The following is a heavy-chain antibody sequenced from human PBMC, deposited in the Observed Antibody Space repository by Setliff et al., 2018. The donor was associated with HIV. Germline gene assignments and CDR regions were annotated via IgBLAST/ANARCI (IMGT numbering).Heavy chain of an antibody. CDR1: GDSITGSFY. J-gene: IGHJ4*02. Sequence: SETLSLTCGVSGDSITGSFYWAWIRQPPGKGLEWIANIYPSGSIWPSGTSNYNPSLKGRVTISLDMSQNQFSLNVRSVTAADTAVYFCAKSSPSIGYISDHWGQGTLVTVSS. CDR3: AKSSPSIGYISDH. D-gene: IGHD5-12*01. CDR2: IWPSGTS. V-gene: IGHV4-38-2*01.